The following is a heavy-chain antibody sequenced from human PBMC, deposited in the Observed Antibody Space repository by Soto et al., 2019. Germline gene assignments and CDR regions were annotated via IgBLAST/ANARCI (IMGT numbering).Heavy chain of an antibody. Sequence: EVQLVESGGGLVKPGGSLRLSCAASGFSFSTYNMNWVRQAPGKGLEWVASLSSSSTYIYYADSVKGRFTISRDNAKNSLYLEMNRLRVEDTAVYYCATGQVGTTAEFDYWGQGTLVTVSS. J-gene: IGHJ4*02. CDR1: GFSFSTYN. CDR2: LSSSSTYI. CDR3: ATGQVGTTAEFDY. D-gene: IGHD1-26*01. V-gene: IGHV3-21*01.